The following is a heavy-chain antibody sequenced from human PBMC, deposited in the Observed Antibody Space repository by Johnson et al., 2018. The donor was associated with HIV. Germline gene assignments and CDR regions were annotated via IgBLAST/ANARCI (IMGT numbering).Heavy chain of an antibody. Sequence: QEQLVESGGGVVQPGRSLRLSCAASGFTFSSYGMHWVRQAPGKGLEWLALISYDGSNKYYADSVKGRFTISRDNSKNTLYLQMNSLRAEDTAVYYCAREESIVVVIASQACDIWGQGTMVTVSS. CDR3: AREESIVVVIASQACDI. CDR1: GFTFSSYG. J-gene: IGHJ3*02. CDR2: ISYDGSNK. D-gene: IGHD2-21*01. V-gene: IGHV3-30*19.